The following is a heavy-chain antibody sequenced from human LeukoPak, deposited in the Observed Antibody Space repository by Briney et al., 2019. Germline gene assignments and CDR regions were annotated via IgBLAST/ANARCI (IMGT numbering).Heavy chain of an antibody. J-gene: IGHJ6*02. Sequence: GRSLRLSCAASGFTFSSYAMHWVRQAPGKGLEWVAVISYDGSNKYYADSVKGRFTISRDNSKNTLYLQMNSLRAEDTAVYYCARERVSGTSYYYYGMDVWGQGTTVTVSS. CDR1: GFTFSSYA. CDR3: ARERVSGTSYYYYGMDV. V-gene: IGHV3-30-3*01. CDR2: ISYDGSNK. D-gene: IGHD1-14*01.